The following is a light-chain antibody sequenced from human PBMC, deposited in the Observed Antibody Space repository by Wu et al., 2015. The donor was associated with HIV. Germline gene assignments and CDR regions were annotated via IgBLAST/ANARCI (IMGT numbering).Light chain of an antibody. Sequence: EIVLTQSPGTLSLSPGERATLSCRASQSVSSSYLAWYQQKPGQAPRLLIYGASSRATGIPDRFSGSGSGTDFTLTISRLEPEDFAVYYCQQYGSSYTFGQGTKL. CDR2: GAS. J-gene: IGKJ2*01. CDR3: QQYGSSYT. V-gene: IGKV3-20*01. CDR1: QSVSSSY.